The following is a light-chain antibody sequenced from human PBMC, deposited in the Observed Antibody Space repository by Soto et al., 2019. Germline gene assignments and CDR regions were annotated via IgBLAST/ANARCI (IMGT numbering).Light chain of an antibody. CDR2: DVS. V-gene: IGLV2-14*01. Sequence: QSALTQPASVYGSPGQSITISCTGTSRDVGGYNYVSWYQQHPGKAPKLMIYDVSNRPSGVSNRFSGSKSGNTASLTISGLQYEDEADYYCSSYTSSSADVFGTGTKLTVL. CDR3: SSYTSSSADV. J-gene: IGLJ1*01. CDR1: SRDVGGYNY.